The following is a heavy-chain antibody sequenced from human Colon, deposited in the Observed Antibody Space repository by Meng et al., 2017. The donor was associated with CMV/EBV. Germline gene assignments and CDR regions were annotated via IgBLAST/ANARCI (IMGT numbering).Heavy chain of an antibody. CDR1: GFTFSDYW. J-gene: IGHJ4*02. D-gene: IGHD1-26*01. CDR2: IKEDGSER. CDR3: AKFGGSYFLDC. Sequence: LSCEVSGFTFSDYWMSWFRQSPGKGLEWVASIKEDGSERYYVDSVKGRFTISRDNADNSLYLRMNSLSGDDTAVYYCAKFGGSYFLDCWGQGTLVTVSS. V-gene: IGHV3-7*01.